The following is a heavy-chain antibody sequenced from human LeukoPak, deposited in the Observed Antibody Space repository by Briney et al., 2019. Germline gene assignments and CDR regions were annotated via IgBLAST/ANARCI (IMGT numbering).Heavy chain of an antibody. J-gene: IGHJ5*02. CDR3: AKEATVTPGNVNWFDP. Sequence: PGGSLRLSCKASGFSFSLYAMSWVRQAPGKGLEWVSTISGSDGTTYYADSVKGRFTISRHNSKNTLYLQMNSLRAEDTAVYYCAKEATVTPGNVNWFDPWGQGTLVTVSS. V-gene: IGHV3-23*01. D-gene: IGHD4-17*01. CDR2: ISGSDGTT. CDR1: GFSFSLYA.